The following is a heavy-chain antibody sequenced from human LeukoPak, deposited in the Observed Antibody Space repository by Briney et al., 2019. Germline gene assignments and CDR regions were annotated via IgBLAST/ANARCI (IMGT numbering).Heavy chain of an antibody. Sequence: GGSLRLSCAASGFTFSNYALHWVRQAPVKGLEWVAALSYDGGDKYHADSVKGRFTISRDNSKNTLYLQMISLRTEDTAVYYCARDRGRDGYNYYFDYWGQGTLVTVSS. D-gene: IGHD5-24*01. J-gene: IGHJ4*02. CDR2: LSYDGGDK. CDR1: GFTFSNYA. CDR3: ARDRGRDGYNYYFDY. V-gene: IGHV3-30-3*01.